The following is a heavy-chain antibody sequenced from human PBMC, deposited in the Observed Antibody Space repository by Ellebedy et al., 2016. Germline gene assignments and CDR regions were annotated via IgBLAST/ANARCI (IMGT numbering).Heavy chain of an antibody. CDR2: IYYSGST. J-gene: IGHJ6*02. CDR3: ARDMAGPVYGMDV. D-gene: IGHD3-10*01. V-gene: IGHV4-59*12. CDR1: GGSISSYY. Sequence: SETLSLTCTVSGGSISSYYWSWIRQPPGKGLEWIGYIYYSGSTNYNPSLKSRVTISVDTSKNQFSLKLSSVTAADTAVYYCARDMAGPVYGMDVWGQGTTVTVSS.